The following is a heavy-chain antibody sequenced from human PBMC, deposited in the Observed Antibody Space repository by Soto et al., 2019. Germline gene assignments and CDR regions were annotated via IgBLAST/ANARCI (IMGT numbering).Heavy chain of an antibody. V-gene: IGHV4-30-4*01. CDR2: IYYTGST. Sequence: QVPLPESGPGLVKPSQTLSLTCTVSGGSIRSGGYFWRWVRQPPGQGLEWIGYIYYTGSTSYNPSLKSRITMSVDTSKNQFSLKVSSVTAADTAVYFCARDDGYYRLYDYWGQGTLVTVSS. CDR3: ARDDGYYRLYDY. D-gene: IGHD3-3*01. J-gene: IGHJ4*02. CDR1: GGSIRSGGYF.